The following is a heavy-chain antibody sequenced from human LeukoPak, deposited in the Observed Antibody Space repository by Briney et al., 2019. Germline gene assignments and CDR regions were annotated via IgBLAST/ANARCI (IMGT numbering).Heavy chain of an antibody. V-gene: IGHV4-39*07. J-gene: IGHJ6*03. CDR1: GGSISSSSYY. CDR2: IYYSGST. CDR3: ARVDHAMIVVVRTYYYYYMDV. D-gene: IGHD3-22*01. Sequence: SETLSLTCTVSGGSISSSSYYWGWIRQPPGKGLEWIGSIYYSGSTYYNPSLKSRVTISVDKSKNQFSLKLSSVTAADTAVYYCARVDHAMIVVVRTYYYYYMDVWGKGTTVTVSS.